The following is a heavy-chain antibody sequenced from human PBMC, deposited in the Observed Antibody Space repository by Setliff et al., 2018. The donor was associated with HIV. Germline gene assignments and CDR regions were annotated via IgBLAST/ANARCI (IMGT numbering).Heavy chain of an antibody. J-gene: IGHJ5*02. CDR3: ARALYGDYGGDLDWLDP. Sequence: ASVKVSCKTSGYSFINYAMNWVRQAPGQGLEWMGWVNTHTGSPTYAQAFTGRFVFSVDTSVTTAYLEISSLKAEDTAVYYCARALYGDYGGDLDWLDPWGQGTLVTVSS. CDR2: VNTHTGSP. D-gene: IGHD4-17*01. V-gene: IGHV7-4-1*02. CDR1: GYSFINYA.